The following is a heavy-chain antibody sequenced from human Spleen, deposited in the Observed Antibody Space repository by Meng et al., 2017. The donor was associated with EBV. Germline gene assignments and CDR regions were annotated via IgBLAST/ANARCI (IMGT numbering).Heavy chain of an antibody. V-gene: IGHV2-5*01. J-gene: IGHJ4*02. CDR2: IYWNGEI. CDR1: GFSLTTSGVG. D-gene: IGHD6-13*01. Sequence: QITLKEFGPALVKPTQTLTVTCTFSGFSLTTSGVGVAWIRQPPGKALEWLALIYWNGEIRYSPSLKSRLTVTRDTSKNQVVLTMTNMDPVDTATYYCARRPGSPASRFDYWGQGTLVTVSS. CDR3: ARRPGSPASRFDY.